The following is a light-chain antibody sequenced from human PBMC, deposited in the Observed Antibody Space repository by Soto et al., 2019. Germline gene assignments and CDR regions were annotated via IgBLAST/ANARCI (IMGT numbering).Light chain of an antibody. CDR2: DAS. CDR3: QQYSSSPS. Sequence: EIVLTQSPATLSLSPGERATLSCRASQSVRSYLAWYQQKPGQAPRLLIYDASNRATGIPARFSGSGPGTDFTLTISSLEPEDFAVYYCQQYSSSPSFGQGTRLEI. V-gene: IGKV3D-11*02. J-gene: IGKJ5*01. CDR1: QSVRSY.